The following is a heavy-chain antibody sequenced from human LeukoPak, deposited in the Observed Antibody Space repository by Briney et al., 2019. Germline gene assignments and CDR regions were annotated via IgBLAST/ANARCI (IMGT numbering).Heavy chain of an antibody. Sequence: SETLSRTCAVYGGSFSGYYWSWIRQPPGKGLEWIGEINHSGSTNYNPSLKSRVTISVDTSKNQFSLKLSSVTAADTAVYYCARVPLAVAGSDYFDYWGQGTLVTVSS. CDR3: ARVPLAVAGSDYFDY. CDR1: GGSFSGYY. D-gene: IGHD6-19*01. J-gene: IGHJ4*02. V-gene: IGHV4-34*01. CDR2: INHSGST.